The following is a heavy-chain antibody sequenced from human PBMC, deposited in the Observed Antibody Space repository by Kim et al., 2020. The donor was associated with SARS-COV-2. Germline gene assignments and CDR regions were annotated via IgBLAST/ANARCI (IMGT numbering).Heavy chain of an antibody. J-gene: IGHJ5*02. CDR2: MNPNSGNT. CDR1: GYTFTSYD. D-gene: IGHD2-2*01. V-gene: IGHV1-8*01. Sequence: ASVKVSCKASGYTFTSYDINWVRQATGQGLEWMGWMNPNSGNTGYAQKFQGRVTMTRNTSISTAYMELSSLRSEDTAVYYCARGPSFSSWHLLNWFDPWGQGTLVTVSS. CDR3: ARGPSFSSWHLLNWFDP.